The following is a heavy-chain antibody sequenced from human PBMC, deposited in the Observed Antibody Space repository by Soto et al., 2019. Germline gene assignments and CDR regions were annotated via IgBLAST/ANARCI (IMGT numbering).Heavy chain of an antibody. CDR3: ARIRYYDYVWGSYRPTYNWFDP. J-gene: IGHJ5*02. V-gene: IGHV4-34*01. CDR1: GGSFIGYY. Sequence: SEPRSLTCAVYGGSFIGYYWSWIRQPPGKGLEWIGEINHSGSTNYNPSLKSRVTISVDTSKNQFSLKLSSVTAADTAVYYCARIRYYDYVWGSYRPTYNWFDPWGQGTLVTVSS. D-gene: IGHD3-16*02. CDR2: INHSGST.